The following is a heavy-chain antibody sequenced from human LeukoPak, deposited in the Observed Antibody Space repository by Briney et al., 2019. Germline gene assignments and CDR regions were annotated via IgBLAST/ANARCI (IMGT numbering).Heavy chain of an antibody. CDR3: ARGGGSSVAGFDY. CDR1: GFTFSTSS. CDR2: ISSTSTTI. V-gene: IGHV3-48*04. Sequence: GGSLRLSCAASGFTFSTSSMNWVRQAPGRGLEWVSYISSTSTTIYYADSVKGRFTISRDNAKNSLYLQMNSLRADDTAVYFCARGGGSSVAGFDYWGQGTLVTVSS. J-gene: IGHJ4*02. D-gene: IGHD6-19*01.